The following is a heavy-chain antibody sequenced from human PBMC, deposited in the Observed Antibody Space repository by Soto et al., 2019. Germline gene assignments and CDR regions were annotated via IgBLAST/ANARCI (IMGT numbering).Heavy chain of an antibody. D-gene: IGHD3-3*01. J-gene: IGHJ4*02. CDR1: GGSFSGYY. CDR2: INHSGST. CDR3: ATYTITIFGVVGY. Sequence: PSETLSVTCAVYGGSFSGYYWSWIRQPPGKGLEWIGEINHSGSTNYNPSLKSRVTISVDTSKNQFSLKLSSVTAADTAVYYCATYTITIFGVVGYWGQGTLVTVSS. V-gene: IGHV4-34*01.